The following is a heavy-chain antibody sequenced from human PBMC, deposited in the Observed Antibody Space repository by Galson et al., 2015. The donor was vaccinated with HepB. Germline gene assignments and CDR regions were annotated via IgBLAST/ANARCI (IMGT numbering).Heavy chain of an antibody. J-gene: IGHJ4*02. V-gene: IGHV3-7*03. Sequence: SLRLSCAASGFRFSPFWLTWVRQAPGKGLEWVATVKHDGSAKYSVDSMKGRFTISRDDAKNSLYLQMNNLGADDTTVYYCATENWGRFEYWGQGTLVTVSS. CDR1: GFRFSPFW. CDR2: VKHDGSAK. D-gene: IGHD7-27*01. CDR3: ATENWGRFEY.